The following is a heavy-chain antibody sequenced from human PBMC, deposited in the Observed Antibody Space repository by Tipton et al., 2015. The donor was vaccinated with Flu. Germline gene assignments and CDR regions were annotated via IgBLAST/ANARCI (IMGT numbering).Heavy chain of an antibody. CDR2: ISTSGST. V-gene: IGHV4-4*07. CDR1: GGSISTSY. Sequence: TLSLTCTVSGGSISTSYWSWIRQPAGKGLEWIGRISTSGSTNYNASLESRVTLSRDTSKNHTSLRLTSATAADTALYYCARDLRGYSGYTGGDAFDMWGRG. J-gene: IGHJ3*02. CDR3: ARDLRGYSGYTGGDAFDM. D-gene: IGHD5-12*01.